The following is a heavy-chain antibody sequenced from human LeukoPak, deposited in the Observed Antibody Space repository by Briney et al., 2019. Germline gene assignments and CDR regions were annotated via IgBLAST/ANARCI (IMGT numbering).Heavy chain of an antibody. D-gene: IGHD3-10*01. Sequence: GGSLRLSCAASGFTLTSYGMHWVRQAPGKGLEWVAFIRYDGSNKYYADSVKGRFTISRDNSKNTLYLQMNSLRAEDTAVYYCAGRGVNSFDYWGQGTLVTVSS. CDR3: AGRGVNSFDY. J-gene: IGHJ4*02. CDR1: GFTLTSYG. V-gene: IGHV3-30*02. CDR2: IRYDGSNK.